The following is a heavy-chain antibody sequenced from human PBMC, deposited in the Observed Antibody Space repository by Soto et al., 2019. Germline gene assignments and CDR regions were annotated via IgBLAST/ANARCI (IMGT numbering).Heavy chain of an antibody. D-gene: IGHD3-3*01. V-gene: IGHV1-3*01. CDR1: GYNFTTYD. CDR3: ARARFLEWYNYYYYGMDV. Sequence: GASVKVSCKVSGYNFTTYDMHWARQAPGQRLEWLGWIKSGNGNTKYSQKFQGRVTITRDTSATTAYMEMSSLRSADTAVYYCARARFLEWYNYYYYGMDVWGQGTTVTVSS. CDR2: IKSGNGNT. J-gene: IGHJ6*02.